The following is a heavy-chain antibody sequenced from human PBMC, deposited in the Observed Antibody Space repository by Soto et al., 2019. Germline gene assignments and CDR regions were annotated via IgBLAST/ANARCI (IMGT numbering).Heavy chain of an antibody. CDR3: AKAKRGILPTTTGGLDY. J-gene: IGHJ4*02. CDR2: ISPTGGST. CDR1: GFPFSTYA. D-gene: IGHD4-4*01. V-gene: IGHV3-23*01. Sequence: EVQLLESGGNLVQPGGSLRLSCAGSGFPFSTYAVSWVRQTPGKGLEWVSAISPTGGSTYYAACVRGRFTISRDNSKNTVFLQMSGLRAEDTAIYYCAKAKRGILPTTTGGLDYWGQGTVLSVSS.